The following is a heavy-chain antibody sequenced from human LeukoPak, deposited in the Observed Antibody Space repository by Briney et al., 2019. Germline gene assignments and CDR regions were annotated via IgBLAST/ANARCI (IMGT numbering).Heavy chain of an antibody. D-gene: IGHD6-13*01. CDR1: GYTFTSYG. V-gene: IGHV1-18*01. CDR3: ARCPTYSSSWAYYYYYYMDV. Sequence: ASVKVSCKASGYTFTSYGISWVRQAPGQGLEWMGWISAYNGNTDYAQKLQGRVTMTTDTSTSTAYMELRSLRSDDTALYYCARCPTYSSSWAYYYYYYMDVWGKGTTVTISS. CDR2: ISAYNGNT. J-gene: IGHJ6*03.